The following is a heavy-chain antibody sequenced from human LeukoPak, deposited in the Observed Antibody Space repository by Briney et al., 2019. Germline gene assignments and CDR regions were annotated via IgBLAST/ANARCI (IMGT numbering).Heavy chain of an antibody. D-gene: IGHD3-22*01. CDR2: IYYSGST. CDR3: ARGGLHYYDSSGLRGFFDY. J-gene: IGHJ4*02. V-gene: IGHV4-59*01. Sequence: SETLSLTCTVSGGSISSYYWSWIRQPPGKGLEWIGYIYYSGSTNHNPSLKSRVTISVDTSKNQFSLKLSSVTAADTAVYYCARGGLHYYDSSGLRGFFDYWGQGTLVTVSS. CDR1: GGSISSYY.